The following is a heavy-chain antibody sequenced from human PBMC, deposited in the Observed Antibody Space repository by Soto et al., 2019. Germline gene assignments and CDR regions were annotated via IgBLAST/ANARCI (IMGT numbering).Heavy chain of an antibody. Sequence: QVQLVESGGGVVQPGRSLRLSCEASGFTFSTYGMHWVRQAPGKGLEWVAVVWHDGSKKYYADSVRGRFTISRDNSKNTHYLQMNSLRAEDTTVYYCARDLDTTLGFYYYYGMDVW. CDR1: GFTFSTYG. CDR2: VWHDGSKK. CDR3: ARDLDTTLGFYYYYGMDV. V-gene: IGHV3-33*01. D-gene: IGHD5-18*01. J-gene: IGHJ6*01.